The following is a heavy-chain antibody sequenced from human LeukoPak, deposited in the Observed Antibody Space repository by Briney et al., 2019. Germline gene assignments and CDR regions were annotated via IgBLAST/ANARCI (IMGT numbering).Heavy chain of an antibody. CDR1: GGSISSGSYY. V-gene: IGHV4-61*02. CDR2: IYTSGST. Sequence: PSQTLSLTCTVSGGSISSGSYYWSWIRQLAGKGLEWIGRIYTSGSTNYNPSLKSRVTISVDTSKNQFSLKLSSVTAADTAVYYCARKSPHCSGGSCNPDADAFDIWGQGTMVTVSS. D-gene: IGHD2-15*01. J-gene: IGHJ3*02. CDR3: ARKSPHCSGGSCNPDADAFDI.